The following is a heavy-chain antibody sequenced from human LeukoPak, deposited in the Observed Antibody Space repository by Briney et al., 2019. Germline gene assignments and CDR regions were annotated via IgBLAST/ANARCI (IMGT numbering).Heavy chain of an antibody. D-gene: IGHD5-24*01. CDR3: ARVVMATPRAFDI. CDR2: IYPGDSDT. Sequence: EESLKISCKGSGYSFTSYWIGWVRQMPGKGLEWMGIIYPGDSDTRYSPSFQGQVTISADKSISTAYLQWSSLKASDTAMYYCARVVMATPRAFDIWGQGTMVTVSS. V-gene: IGHV5-51*01. J-gene: IGHJ3*02. CDR1: GYSFTSYW.